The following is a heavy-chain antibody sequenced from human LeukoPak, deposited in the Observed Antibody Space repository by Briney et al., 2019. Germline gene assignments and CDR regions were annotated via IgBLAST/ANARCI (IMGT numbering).Heavy chain of an antibody. D-gene: IGHD6-6*01. CDR1: GASIRNYY. Sequence: PSETLSLTCTVSGASIRNYYWNWVRQPLGRGLEWIGNSYYTGNTNYSPSLKSRVTISVDTSKNQFSLKLSSVTAADTAVYYCARVDPDSSSTLEVFDYWGQGTLVTVSS. CDR2: SYYTGNT. V-gene: IGHV4-59*13. J-gene: IGHJ4*02. CDR3: ARVDPDSSSTLEVFDY.